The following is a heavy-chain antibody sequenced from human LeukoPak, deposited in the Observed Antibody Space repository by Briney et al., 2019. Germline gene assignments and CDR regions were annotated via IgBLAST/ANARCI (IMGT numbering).Heavy chain of an antibody. CDR2: IYHSGST. D-gene: IGHD2-2*01. Sequence: SETLSLICTVSGYSISSGYYWGWIRQPPGKGLEWIGSIYHSGSTYYNPSLKSRVTISVDTSKNQFSLKLSSVTAADTAVYYCARDIVVVPAAINDAFDIWGQGTMVTVSS. V-gene: IGHV4-38-2*02. J-gene: IGHJ3*02. CDR3: ARDIVVVPAAINDAFDI. CDR1: GYSISSGYY.